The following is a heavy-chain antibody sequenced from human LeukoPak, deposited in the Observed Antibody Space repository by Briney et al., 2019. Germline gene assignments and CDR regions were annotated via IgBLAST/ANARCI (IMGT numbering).Heavy chain of an antibody. CDR2: ISGSGGST. D-gene: IGHD6-6*01. J-gene: IGHJ6*02. CDR1: GFTFSSYA. Sequence: GGSLRLSCAASGFTFSSYAMSWVRQAPGKGLEWVSTISGSGGSTYYADSVKGRFSISRDNSKNTLYLQMNSLRAEDTAVYYCARDHYLLAARPVLDYYYYGMDVWGQGTTVTVSS. V-gene: IGHV3-23*01. CDR3: ARDHYLLAARPVLDYYYYGMDV.